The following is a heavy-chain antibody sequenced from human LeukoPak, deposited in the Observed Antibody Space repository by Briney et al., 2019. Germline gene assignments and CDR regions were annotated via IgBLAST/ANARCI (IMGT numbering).Heavy chain of an antibody. J-gene: IGHJ4*02. CDR3: ARDRGDGYNAYFFDY. D-gene: IGHD5-24*01. V-gene: IGHV1-2*02. CDR1: GYIFNGYY. Sequence: ASVKVSCKASGYIFNGYYMHWVRQAPGQGLEWMGWINPDSGGTYYQGRVTMTRDTSISTAYMELSRLRSDDTAVYFCARDRGDGYNAYFFDYWGQGTLVTVSS. CDR2: INPDSGGT.